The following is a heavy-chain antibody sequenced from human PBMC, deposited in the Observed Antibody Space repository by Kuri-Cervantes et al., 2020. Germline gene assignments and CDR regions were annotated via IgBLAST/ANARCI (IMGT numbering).Heavy chain of an antibody. D-gene: IGHD1-26*01. CDR3: ARPANSGSYYY. J-gene: IGHJ4*02. CDR2: ISYSGST. V-gene: IGHV4-59*08. CDR1: GGSVSNYY. Sequence: GSLRLSCTVSGGSVSNYYWSWIRQPPGKGLEWIGDISYSGSTNYNPSLKSRVTISLDTSKTHFSLRLNFVTAADTAVYYCARPANSGSYYYWGQGTLVTVSS.